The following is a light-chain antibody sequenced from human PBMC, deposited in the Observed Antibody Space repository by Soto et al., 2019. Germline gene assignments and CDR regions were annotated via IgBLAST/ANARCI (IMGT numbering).Light chain of an antibody. CDR2: GNS. J-gene: IGLJ2*01. CDR3: QSYDSSLSGSI. Sequence: QSVLTQPPSVSGAPGQRVTISCTGSSSNLGAGYGVHWYQLLPGTAPKLLIFGNSNRPSGVPDRFSGSKSGTSASLAITGLQAEDEADYDCQSYDSSLSGSIFGGGTKLTVL. CDR1: SSNLGAGYG. V-gene: IGLV1-40*01.